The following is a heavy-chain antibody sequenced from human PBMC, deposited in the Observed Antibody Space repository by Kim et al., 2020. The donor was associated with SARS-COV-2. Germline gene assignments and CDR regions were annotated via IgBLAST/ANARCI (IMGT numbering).Heavy chain of an antibody. CDR3: ARVGMSMVRGQDAFDV. V-gene: IGHV4-4*02. CDR1: GVSITSSHW. Sequence: SETLSLTCAVSGVSITSSHWWSWVRQPPGKGLEWIGEIYYSGSTNYNPSLKSRVTIAVNKSKSQFSLILTSVTAADMAVYYCARVGMSMVRGQDAFDVWGQGTMVIVSS. J-gene: IGHJ3*01. D-gene: IGHD3-10*01. CDR2: IYYSGST.